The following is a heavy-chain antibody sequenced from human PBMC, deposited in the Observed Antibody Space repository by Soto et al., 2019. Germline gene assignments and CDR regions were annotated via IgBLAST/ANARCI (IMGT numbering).Heavy chain of an antibody. CDR1: GFTFNSHG. J-gene: IGHJ4*02. V-gene: IGHV3-30*18. CDR2: ISYDGSNK. Sequence: GGSLRLSCAASGFTFNSHGMHWVRQAPGKGLEWVGVISYDGSNKYYADAVKGRFTISRDNFKNTLYLQINSLRTEDTAVYYCAKGVREWELRSLGFWGQGALVTVSS. D-gene: IGHD1-26*01. CDR3: AKGVREWELRSLGF.